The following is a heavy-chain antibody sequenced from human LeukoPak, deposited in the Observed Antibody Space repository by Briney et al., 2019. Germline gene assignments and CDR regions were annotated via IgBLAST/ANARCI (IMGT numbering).Heavy chain of an antibody. Sequence: SETLSLTCAVYGGSFSGYYWSWIRQPPGKGLEWIGEINHSGSTNYNPSLKSRVTISVDTSKSQFSLKLSSVTAADTAVYYCARSIPEYYDILRSDAFDIWGQGTMVTVSS. D-gene: IGHD3-9*01. V-gene: IGHV4-34*01. J-gene: IGHJ3*02. CDR2: INHSGST. CDR3: ARSIPEYYDILRSDAFDI. CDR1: GGSFSGYY.